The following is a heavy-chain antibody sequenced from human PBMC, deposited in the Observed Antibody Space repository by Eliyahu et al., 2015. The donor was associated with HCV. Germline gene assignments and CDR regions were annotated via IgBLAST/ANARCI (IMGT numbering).Heavy chain of an antibody. J-gene: IGHJ5*02. V-gene: IGHV4-59*01. Sequence: PGLVKPSETLSLACSVSGGSXTTYYWSWIRQPPGKGLEWIGYIHYSGSTNYNPSLKSRLTISLDTSKNQFSLXLTSVTAADTAVYYCASGGGGIAVAGTGGWFDPWGQGTLVTVSS. D-gene: IGHD6-19*01. CDR1: GGSXTTYY. CDR2: IHYSGST. CDR3: ASGGGGIAVAGTGGWFDP.